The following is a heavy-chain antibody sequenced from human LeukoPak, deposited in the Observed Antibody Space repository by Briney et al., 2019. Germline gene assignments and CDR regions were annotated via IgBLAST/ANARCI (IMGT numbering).Heavy chain of an antibody. CDR1: GGSISSYY. CDR2: IYYSGST. CDR3: ARHGGATSFDY. Sequence: SETLSLTCTVPGGSISSYYWSWIRQPPGKGLEWIGYIYYSGSTNYNPSLKSRVTMSVDTSKNQFSLKLSSVTAADTAVYYCARHGGATSFDYWGRGTLVTVSS. D-gene: IGHD1-26*01. J-gene: IGHJ4*02. V-gene: IGHV4-59*01.